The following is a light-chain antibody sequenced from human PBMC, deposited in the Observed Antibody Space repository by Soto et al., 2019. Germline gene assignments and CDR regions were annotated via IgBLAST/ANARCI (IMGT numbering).Light chain of an antibody. CDR2: GSS. J-gene: IGKJ1*01. V-gene: IGKV3-20*01. Sequence: EIVLTQSPGTLSLSPGERATLSCRASQSVSSAYLAWYQQKLGQAPRLLIYGSSNRATGIPDRCSASGSGTDFTLTISRLEPEDFAVYYCQQYGSSRWTFGQGTKVEIK. CDR3: QQYGSSRWT. CDR1: QSVSSAY.